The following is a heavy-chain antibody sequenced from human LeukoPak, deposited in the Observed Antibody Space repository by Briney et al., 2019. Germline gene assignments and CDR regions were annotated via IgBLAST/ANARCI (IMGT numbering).Heavy chain of an antibody. CDR1: GGSFSGYY. Sequence: PSETLSLTCAVYGGSFSGYYWSWIRQPPGKGLEWIGEINHSGSTNYNPSLKSRVTISVDTSKNQFSLKLSSVTAADTAVYYCARGRVTMVRGVFPFDYWGREPWSPSPQ. CDR2: INHSGST. D-gene: IGHD3-10*01. J-gene: IGHJ4*02. V-gene: IGHV4-34*01. CDR3: ARGRVTMVRGVFPFDY.